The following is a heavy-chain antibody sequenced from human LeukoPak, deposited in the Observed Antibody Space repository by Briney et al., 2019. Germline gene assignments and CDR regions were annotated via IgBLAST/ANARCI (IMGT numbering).Heavy chain of an antibody. J-gene: IGHJ4*02. CDR1: GYTFTSYG. CDR3: ARDMITFGGVIEGEDY. D-gene: IGHD3-16*02. Sequence: GASVKVSCKASGYTFTSYGISWARQAPGQGLEWMGWISAYNGNTNYAQKLQGRVTMTTDTSTSTAYMELRSLRSDDTAVYYCARDMITFGGVIEGEDYWGQGTLVTVSS. CDR2: ISAYNGNT. V-gene: IGHV1-18*01.